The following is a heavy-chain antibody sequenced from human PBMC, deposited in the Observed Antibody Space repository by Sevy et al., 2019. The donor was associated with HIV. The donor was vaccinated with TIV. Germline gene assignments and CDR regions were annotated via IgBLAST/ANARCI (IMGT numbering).Heavy chain of an antibody. J-gene: IGHJ6*02. V-gene: IGHV3-30*18. Sequence: GGSLRLSCVASGFTFSSYGMHWVRQAPGKGLEWVAVISYDGSNKYYADSVKGRFTISRDNSKNTLYLQMNSLRAEDTAVYYCAKEYSSSSDYYYYYYGMDVWGQGTTVTVSS. CDR3: AKEYSSSSDYYYYYYGMDV. CDR1: GFTFSSYG. D-gene: IGHD6-6*01. CDR2: ISYDGSNK.